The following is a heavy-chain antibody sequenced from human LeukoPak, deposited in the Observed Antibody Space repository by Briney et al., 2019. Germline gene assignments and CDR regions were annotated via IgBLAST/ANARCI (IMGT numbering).Heavy chain of an antibody. J-gene: IGHJ4*02. CDR3: ARHLGGEVATTYDY. Sequence: SETLSLTCTGSGGSISSYYWSWIRQPAGKGLEWIGYIYYSGSTNYNPSLKSRVTISVDTSKNQFSLKLSSVTAADTAVYYCARHLGGEVATTYDYWGQGTLVTVSS. CDR2: IYYSGST. CDR1: GGSISSYY. D-gene: IGHD5-24*01. V-gene: IGHV4-59*08.